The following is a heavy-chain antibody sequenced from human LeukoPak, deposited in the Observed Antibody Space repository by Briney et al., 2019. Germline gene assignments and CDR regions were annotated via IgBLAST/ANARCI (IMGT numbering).Heavy chain of an antibody. CDR2: IKQDGSEK. CDR3: ARDWIGSGGYYSAGEWFDP. V-gene: IGHV3-7*03. D-gene: IGHD3-10*01. J-gene: IGHJ5*02. Sequence: GGSLRLSCAASGFTFSSYWMSWVRQAPGKGLEWVANIKQDGSEKYYVDSVKGRFTISRDNAKNSLYLQMNSLRAEDTAVYYCARDWIGSGGYYSAGEWFDPWGQGTLVTVSS. CDR1: GFTFSSYW.